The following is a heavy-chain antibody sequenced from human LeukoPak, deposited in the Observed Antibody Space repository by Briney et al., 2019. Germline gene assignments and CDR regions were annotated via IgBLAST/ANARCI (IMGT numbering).Heavy chain of an antibody. V-gene: IGHV4-59*12. CDR2: IYYSGST. J-gene: IGHJ2*01. CDR1: GGSISSYY. D-gene: IGHD3-10*01. CDR3: ARDFVALDYYGSGSYYSWYFDL. Sequence: PSETLSLTCTVSGGSISSYYWSWIRQPPGKGLEWIGYIYYSGSTNYNPSLKSRVTISVDTSKNQFSLKLSSVTAADTAVYYCARDFVALDYYGSGSYYSWYFDLWGRGTLVTVSS.